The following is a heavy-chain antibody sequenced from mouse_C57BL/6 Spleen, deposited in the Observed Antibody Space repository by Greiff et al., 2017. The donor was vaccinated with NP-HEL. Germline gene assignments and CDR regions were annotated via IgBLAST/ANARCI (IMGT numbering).Heavy chain of an antibody. CDR2: IDPNSGGP. Sequence: QVQLQQPGAELVKPGASVKLSCKASGYTFTSYWMHWVKQRPGRGLEWIGRIDPNSGGPKYNEKFKSKATLTVDKPSSTAYMQLSSLTSEDSAVYYCARYQDPTAQATFAYWGQGTLVTVSA. J-gene: IGHJ3*01. CDR1: GYTFTSYW. V-gene: IGHV1-72*01. D-gene: IGHD3-2*02. CDR3: ARYQDPTAQATFAY.